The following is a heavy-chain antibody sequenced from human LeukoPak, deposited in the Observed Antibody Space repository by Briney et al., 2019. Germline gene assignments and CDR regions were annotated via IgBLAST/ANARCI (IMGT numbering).Heavy chain of an antibody. D-gene: IGHD6-6*01. CDR1: GFTFSSYA. V-gene: IGHV3-23*01. J-gene: IGHJ1*01. Sequence: QPGGSLRLSCAASGFTFSSYAMGWVRQAPGKGLEWVSAISGSGGSTYYADSVKGRFTISRDNSKNTLYLQMNSLRAEDTAVYYCAKANRIAARHPQYFQHWGQGTLVTVSS. CDR2: ISGSGGST. CDR3: AKANRIAARHPQYFQH.